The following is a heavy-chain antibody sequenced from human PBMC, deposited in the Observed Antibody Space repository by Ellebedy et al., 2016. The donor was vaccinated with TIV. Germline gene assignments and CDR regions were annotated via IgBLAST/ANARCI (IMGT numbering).Heavy chain of an antibody. CDR3: ARGRIVGALED. CDR1: GYTFTSYG. CDR2: FDPEDGET. J-gene: IGHJ4*02. V-gene: IGHV1-24*01. Sequence: ASVKVSCKASGYTFTSYGISWVRQAPGQGLEWMGGFDPEDGETIYAQKFQGRVTMTEDTSTDTAYMELSSLRSEDTAVYYCARGRIVGALEDWGQGTLVTVSS. D-gene: IGHD1-26*01.